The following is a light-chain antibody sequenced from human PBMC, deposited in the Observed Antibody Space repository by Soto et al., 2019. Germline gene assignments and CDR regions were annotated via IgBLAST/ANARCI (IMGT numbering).Light chain of an antibody. J-gene: IGKJ4*01. V-gene: IGKV1-39*01. Sequence: DIQMTQSPSSLSASVGDRVTITCRASQSISSYLNWYQQKPGKAPKLLIYAASSLQSGVPSRFSGSGSGTDFTLTISSLQPEYFATYYCKQSYSTPPITFGGGTTVEIK. CDR2: AAS. CDR1: QSISSY. CDR3: KQSYSTPPIT.